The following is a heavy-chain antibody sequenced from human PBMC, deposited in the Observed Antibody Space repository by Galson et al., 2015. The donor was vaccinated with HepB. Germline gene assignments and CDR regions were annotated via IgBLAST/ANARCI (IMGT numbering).Heavy chain of an antibody. CDR3: ARDPFGSSGGYGAFDV. CDR2: IKPDGSQN. J-gene: IGHJ3*01. D-gene: IGHD3-10*01. Sequence: SLRLSCATSGFTFSSHHLSWVRRAPGKGLEWVANIKPDGSQNYNVASVRGRFIISRDNAKNSLYLQIDSLTIEDTAVYYCARDPFGSSGGYGAFDVWGQGTMVTVSS. V-gene: IGHV3-7*01. CDR1: GFTFSSHH.